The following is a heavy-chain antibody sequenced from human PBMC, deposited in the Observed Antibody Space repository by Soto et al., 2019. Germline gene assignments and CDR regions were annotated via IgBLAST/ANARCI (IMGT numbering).Heavy chain of an antibody. CDR1: GGSISSSSYY. CDR2: IYYSGST. D-gene: IGHD2-15*01. V-gene: IGHV4-39*01. J-gene: IGHJ4*02. Sequence: SETLSLTCTVSGGSISSSSYYWGWIRQPPGKGLEWIGSIYYSGSTYYNQSLKSRVTISVDTSKNQFSLKLSSVTAADTAVYYCLIVVVAATQNYFDYWGQGTLVTVSS. CDR3: LIVVVAATQNYFDY.